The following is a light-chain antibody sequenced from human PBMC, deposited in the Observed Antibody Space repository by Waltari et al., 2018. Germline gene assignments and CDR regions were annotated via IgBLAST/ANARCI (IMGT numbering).Light chain of an antibody. Sequence: SYEVTQPPSVSVSPGQTANITCSGDTLPKQYAYWFQQKPAQAPVLVIYKDTERPSGIPERFSASSSGTTVTLAISGVQAEDEAEYYCQSADSSGAYVVFGGGTKLTVL. CDR1: TLPKQY. J-gene: IGLJ3*02. CDR3: QSADSSGAYVV. V-gene: IGLV3-25*03. CDR2: KDT.